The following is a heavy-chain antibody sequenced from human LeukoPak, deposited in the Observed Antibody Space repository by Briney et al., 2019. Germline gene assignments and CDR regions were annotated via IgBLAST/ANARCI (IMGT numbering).Heavy chain of an antibody. CDR3: ARAPFCGDDCYSRAFDI. CDR1: GGTFSSYA. Sequence: SVKVSCKASGGTFSSYAISWVRQAPGQGLEWMGGIIPIFGTANYAQKFQGRVTITADESTSTAYMELSSLRSEDTAVYYCARAPFCGDDCYSRAFDIWGQGTMVTVSS. V-gene: IGHV1-69*13. D-gene: IGHD2-21*02. J-gene: IGHJ3*02. CDR2: IIPIFGTA.